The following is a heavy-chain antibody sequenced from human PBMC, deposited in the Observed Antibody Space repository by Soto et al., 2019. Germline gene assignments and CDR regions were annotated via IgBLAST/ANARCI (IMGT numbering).Heavy chain of an antibody. V-gene: IGHV3-23*01. Sequence: PGGSLRLSCAASGLTFSTYAMAWARQTPGKGLEWVSGVSASGLNTDYADPVKGRFYISRDNSKNTVSLHMNSLRAEDTALYYCAKERRRRTSAHCFDYWGQGTPVTVSS. CDR3: AKERRRRTSAHCFDY. CDR2: VSASGLNT. J-gene: IGHJ4*02. CDR1: GLTFSTYA.